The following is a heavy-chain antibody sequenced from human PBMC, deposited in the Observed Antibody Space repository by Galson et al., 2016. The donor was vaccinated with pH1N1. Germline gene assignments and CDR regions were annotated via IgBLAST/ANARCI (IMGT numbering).Heavy chain of an antibody. V-gene: IGHV5-51*01. CDR1: GGTFISHW. Sequence: QSGAEVTKPGESLKISCKGSGGTFISHWIAWVRQKPGNGLEWMGIIYPGDSDPRYSPSFEGQVTISADKSSSTAYLRWSSLKASDTAMYYRAGLAHCSGDCYSMGPWGYFDFWGQGTLVTVSS. CDR3: AGLAHCSGDCYSMGPWGYFDF. D-gene: IGHD2-21*02. J-gene: IGHJ4*03. CDR2: IYPGDSDP.